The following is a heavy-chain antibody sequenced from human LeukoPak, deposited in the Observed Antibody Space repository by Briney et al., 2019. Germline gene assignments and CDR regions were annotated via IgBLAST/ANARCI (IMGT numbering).Heavy chain of an antibody. CDR3: TSCAYDYRFFEN. CDR1: GFTFSEYY. CDR2: TRNKANSHTT. Sequence: GGSLRLSCAASGFTFSEYYMDWVRQAPGKGLEWVARTRNKANSHTTEYAASVKGRFTISRDDSKNSLYLQMNSLKTEGTAVYYCTSCAYDYRFFENWGQGTLVTVSS. V-gene: IGHV3-72*01. D-gene: IGHD5-12*01. J-gene: IGHJ4*02.